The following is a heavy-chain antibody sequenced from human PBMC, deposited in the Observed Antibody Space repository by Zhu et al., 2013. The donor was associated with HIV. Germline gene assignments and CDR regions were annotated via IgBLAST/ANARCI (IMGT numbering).Heavy chain of an antibody. CDR2: ISAYNGNT. D-gene: IGHD2-2*01. Sequence: QVQLVQSGAEVKKPGASVKVSCKASGYTFTSYGISWVRQAPGQGLEWMGWISAYNGNTNYAQKLQGRVTMTTDTSTSTAYMELSSLRSEDTAVYYCARAEGVVPAAINYYYGMDVWGQGTTVTVSS. V-gene: IGHV1-18*04. J-gene: IGHJ6*02. CDR1: GYTFTSYG. CDR3: ARAEGVVPAAINYYYGMDV.